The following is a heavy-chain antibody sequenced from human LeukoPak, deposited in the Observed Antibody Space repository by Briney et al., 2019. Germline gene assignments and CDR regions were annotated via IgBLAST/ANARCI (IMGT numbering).Heavy chain of an antibody. J-gene: IGHJ4*02. CDR2: IKQDGSEK. D-gene: IGHD6-19*01. CDR3: ARDPYGEQWLVYFDY. V-gene: IGHV3-7*01. CDR1: GFTFSNAW. Sequence: GGSLRLSCAASGFTFSNAWMSWVRQAPGKGLEWVANIKQDGSEKYYVDSVKGRFTISRDNAKNSLYLQMNSLRAEDTAVYYCARDPYGEQWLVYFDYWGQGTLVTVSS.